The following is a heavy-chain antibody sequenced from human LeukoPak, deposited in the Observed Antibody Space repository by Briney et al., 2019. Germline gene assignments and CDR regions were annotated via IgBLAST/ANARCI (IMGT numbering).Heavy chain of an antibody. V-gene: IGHV4-30-4*01. Sequence: SETLSLTCAVYGGSFSGYYWSWIRQPPGKGLEWIGYIYYSGSTYYNPSLKSRVTISVDTSKNQFSLKLSSVTAADTAVYYCARGPSGYCSSTSCYVFDYWGQGTLVTVSS. D-gene: IGHD2-2*01. CDR2: IYYSGST. CDR1: GGSFSGYY. J-gene: IGHJ4*02. CDR3: ARGPSGYCSSTSCYVFDY.